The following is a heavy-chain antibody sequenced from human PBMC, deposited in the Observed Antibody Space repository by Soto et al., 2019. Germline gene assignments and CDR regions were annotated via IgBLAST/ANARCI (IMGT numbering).Heavy chain of an antibody. CDR3: AKDRGDGDAGMDV. CDR1: GFTFSSYG. V-gene: IGHV3-30*18. CDR2: ISYDGSNK. D-gene: IGHD3-10*01. Sequence: QVQLVESGGGVVQPGRSLRLSCAASGFTFSSYGMHWVRQAPGKGLEWVAVISYDGSNKYYADSVKGRFTISRDNSKNTLYLQMNSLRAEDTAVYYCAKDRGDGDAGMDVWGQGTTVTVSS. J-gene: IGHJ6*02.